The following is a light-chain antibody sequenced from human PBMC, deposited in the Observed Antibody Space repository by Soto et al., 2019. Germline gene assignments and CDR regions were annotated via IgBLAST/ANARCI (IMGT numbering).Light chain of an antibody. J-gene: IGKJ2*01. Sequence: DIQMTQSPSTLSASVGDRVTITCRASQTINNWLAWYQQKPGRAPKLLISKATSLESGVPSRFSGSGSGTEFPLTITSLQPDDFGSYSCQQYHTFYPTFGQGTKLEIK. CDR2: KAT. CDR3: QQYHTFYPT. V-gene: IGKV1-5*03. CDR1: QTINNW.